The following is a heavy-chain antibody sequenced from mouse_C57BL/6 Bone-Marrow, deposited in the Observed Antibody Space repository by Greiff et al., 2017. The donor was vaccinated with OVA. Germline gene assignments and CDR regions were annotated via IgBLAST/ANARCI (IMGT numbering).Heavy chain of an antibody. D-gene: IGHD2-4*01. J-gene: IGHJ1*03. CDR1: GFTFSDYG. CDR3: ARLYYDYDDWYFDV. CDR2: ISNLAYSI. V-gene: IGHV5-15*01. Sequence: DVMLVESGGGLVQPGGSLKLSCAASGFTFSDYGMAWVRQAPRKGPEWVAFISNLAYSIYYADTVTGRFTISRENAKNTLYLEMSSLRSEDTAMYYCARLYYDYDDWYFDVWGTGTTVTVSS.